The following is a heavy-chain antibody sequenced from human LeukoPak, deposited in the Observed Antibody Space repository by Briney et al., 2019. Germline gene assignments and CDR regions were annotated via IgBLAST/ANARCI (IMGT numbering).Heavy chain of an antibody. Sequence: GESLKISCKGSGYSFTNYWIGWVRQMPRKGLEWMGMIYPGDSDTRYSPSFQGQVTISADKSISTAYLQWSSLKASDAAMYYYARLGTSSSPGKYTSSWGLDLWGQGTLVTVSS. CDR3: ARLGTSSSPGKYTSSWGLDL. V-gene: IGHV5-51*01. CDR1: GYSFTNYW. J-gene: IGHJ5*02. D-gene: IGHD6-13*01. CDR2: IYPGDSDT.